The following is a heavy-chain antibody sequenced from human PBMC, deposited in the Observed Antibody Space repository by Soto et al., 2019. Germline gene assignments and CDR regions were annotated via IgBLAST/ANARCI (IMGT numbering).Heavy chain of an antibody. CDR3: ARSWSSGWYVLDY. V-gene: IGHV4-4*02. CDR2: ISQGGST. D-gene: IGHD6-19*01. Sequence: QVQLQESGPGLVKPSGTLSLTCAVSGGSITTGNWWSWVRQPPGEGLEWIGDISQGGSTNCNPSLKSRVTISVDRSKNQFSLKLTSVTAADTAVYYCARSWSSGWYVLDYWGQGTLVTVSS. CDR1: GGSITTGNW. J-gene: IGHJ4*02.